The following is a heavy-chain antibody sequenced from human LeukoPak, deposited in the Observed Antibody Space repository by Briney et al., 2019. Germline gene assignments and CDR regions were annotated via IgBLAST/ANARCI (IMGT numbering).Heavy chain of an antibody. D-gene: IGHD3-9*01. CDR1: GFTFSSYA. J-gene: IGHJ4*02. Sequence: PGGSLRLSCAASGFTFSSYAMSWVRQAPGKGLEWVSGISGSGAFTYYADSVKGRFTISRDNSKNTLYLQMNSLRAEDTAVYYCARDLTYYDILTGIDYWGQGTLVTVSS. CDR3: ARDLTYYDILTGIDY. V-gene: IGHV3-23*01. CDR2: ISGSGAFT.